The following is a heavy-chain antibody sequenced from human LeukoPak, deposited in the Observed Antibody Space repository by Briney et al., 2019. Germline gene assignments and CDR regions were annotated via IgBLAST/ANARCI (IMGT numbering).Heavy chain of an antibody. CDR1: GGSMRSNY. CDR3: VKDNGRWFDP. Sequence: SETLSLTCTVSGGSMRSNYWSLIRQPPGKGLEWIGNIYYSGSTNYNPSLKSRVTISIDPSKNQFSLKLSSVTAADTAIYYCVKDNGRWFDPRGQGTLVTVSS. V-gene: IGHV4-59*01. J-gene: IGHJ5*02. CDR2: IYYSGST. D-gene: IGHD1-26*01.